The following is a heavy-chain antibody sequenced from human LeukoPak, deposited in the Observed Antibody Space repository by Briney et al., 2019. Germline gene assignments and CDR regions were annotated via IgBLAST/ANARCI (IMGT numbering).Heavy chain of an antibody. CDR2: IDPNRGGT. D-gene: IGHD6-13*01. V-gene: IGHV1-2*02. CDR3: AREYSSSWYSSTNWFDP. CDR1: GYTFTDYY. J-gene: IGHJ5*02. Sequence: ASVKVSCKASGYTFTDYYMHWVRQAPGQGLEWLGWIDPNRGGTIYAQKFQGRVTMTRDTSISTAYMELSRLGSEDTAVYYCAREYSSSWYSSTNWFDPWGQGTLVTVSS.